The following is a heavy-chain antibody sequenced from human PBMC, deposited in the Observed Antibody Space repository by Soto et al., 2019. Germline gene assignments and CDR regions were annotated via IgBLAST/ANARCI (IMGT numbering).Heavy chain of an antibody. CDR2: IRSKANSYAT. Sequence: PGGSLRLSCAASGFTFSGSAMHWVRQASGKGLEWVGRIRSKANSYATAYAASVKGRFTISRDDSKNTAYLQMNSLKTEDTAVYYCTRQGIMAPYYYDSFWFDPWGQGTLVTVSS. CDR3: TRQGIMAPYYYDSFWFDP. V-gene: IGHV3-73*01. CDR1: GFTFSGSA. J-gene: IGHJ5*02. D-gene: IGHD3-22*01.